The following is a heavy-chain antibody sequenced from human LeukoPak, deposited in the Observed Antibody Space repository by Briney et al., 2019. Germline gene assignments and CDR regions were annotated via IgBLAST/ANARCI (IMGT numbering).Heavy chain of an antibody. CDR2: ISSSGTYI. Sequence: GGSLRLSCAASRFTFSNYSMSWVRQAPGKGLEWVSSISSSGTYIYYADSVKGRFTISRDTAKNSLYLQMNSLRAEDTAVYYCARGQYQLPPDPYYYDPIYFDYWGQGTLVTVSS. D-gene: IGHD2-2*01. V-gene: IGHV3-21*01. CDR3: ARGQYQLPPDPYYYDPIYFDY. J-gene: IGHJ4*02. CDR1: RFTFSNYS.